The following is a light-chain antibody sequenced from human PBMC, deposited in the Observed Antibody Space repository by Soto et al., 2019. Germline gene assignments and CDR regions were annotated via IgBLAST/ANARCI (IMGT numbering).Light chain of an antibody. V-gene: IGLV2-14*01. Sequence: QSALTQPASVSGSPGQSITISCTGTSSDVGGYNYVSWYQQHPGKAPKLMIYEVSNRPSGVSNRFSGSKSGNTASLTISGPQAGDEADISSSSYKSGRLGVLGEGPSSPS. J-gene: IGLJ3*02. CDR1: SSDVGGYNY. CDR3: SSYKSGRLGV. CDR2: EVS.